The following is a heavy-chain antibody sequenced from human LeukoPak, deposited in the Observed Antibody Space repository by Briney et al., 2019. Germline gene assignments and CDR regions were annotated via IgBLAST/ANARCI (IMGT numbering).Heavy chain of an antibody. D-gene: IGHD4-23*01. Sequence: SETLSLTCTVSGGSISSYYWSWIRQPPGKGLEWIGYIYNSGSTNYNPSLKNRVTISVDTSKKQFSLRLNSVTAADTAVYYCARDAYGGNSWGWFDPWGQGTLVTVSS. J-gene: IGHJ5*02. CDR2: IYNSGST. V-gene: IGHV4-59*01. CDR1: GGSISSYY. CDR3: ARDAYGGNSWGWFDP.